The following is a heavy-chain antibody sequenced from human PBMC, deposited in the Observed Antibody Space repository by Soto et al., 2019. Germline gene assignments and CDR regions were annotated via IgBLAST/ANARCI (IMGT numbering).Heavy chain of an antibody. V-gene: IGHV4-39*01. CDR3: ARHRSDFWFDP. J-gene: IGHJ5*02. CDR1: GGSISSSSYF. CDR2: IYYSWST. D-gene: IGHD2-15*01. Sequence: QLQLQESGPGLVKPSETLSLTCTVSGGSISSSSYFWGWIRQPPGKGLEWIGSIYYSWSTYYNPSLTSRVPVSVDTSKNQSTLKLSSVTAADTAVYYCARHRSDFWFDPWGQGTLVTVSS.